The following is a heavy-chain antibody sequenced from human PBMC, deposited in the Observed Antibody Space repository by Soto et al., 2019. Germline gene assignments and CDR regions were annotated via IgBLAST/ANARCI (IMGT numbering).Heavy chain of an antibody. V-gene: IGHV4-59*02. Sequence: ETLSLTCTVSGGSVSNSYWGWIRQPPGKGLEWVAYVYYSGSTNYNPSLGSRVTISVDKSKNQFSLKMTSVTGADTAVYYCARGRSHEWELLVQYFDYWGQGTLVTV. CDR3: ARGRSHEWELLVQYFDY. D-gene: IGHD1-26*01. CDR1: GGSVSNSY. CDR2: VYYSGST. J-gene: IGHJ4*02.